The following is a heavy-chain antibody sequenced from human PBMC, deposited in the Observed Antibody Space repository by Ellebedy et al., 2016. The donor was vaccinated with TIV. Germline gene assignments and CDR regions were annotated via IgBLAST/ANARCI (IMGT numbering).Heavy chain of an antibody. CDR2: IYSGGTP. Sequence: GESLKISCAASGFTVSNNFMTWVRQAPGKGLEWVSLIYSGGTPMYADSVKGRFTISRDNSKNTLYLQLNSLRVDDTAVYYCARKTDTNRSGDFWGQGTLVTVS. CDR1: GFTVSNNF. CDR3: ARKTDTNRSGDF. D-gene: IGHD5-18*01. V-gene: IGHV3-53*01. J-gene: IGHJ4*02.